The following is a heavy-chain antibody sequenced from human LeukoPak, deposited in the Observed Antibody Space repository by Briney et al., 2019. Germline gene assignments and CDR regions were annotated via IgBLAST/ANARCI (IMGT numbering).Heavy chain of an antibody. D-gene: IGHD3-22*01. CDR2: IYYSGST. V-gene: IGHV4-59*01. CDR3: ARTYYYDSSGYYDGFDP. Sequence: SETLSLTCTVSGGSISSFYWSWIRQPPGKGLEWIGYIYYSGSTNYNPSLRSRVTISVDTSKNQFSLKLSSVTAADTAVYYCARTYYYDSSGYYDGFDPWGQGTLVTVSS. J-gene: IGHJ5*02. CDR1: GGSISSFY.